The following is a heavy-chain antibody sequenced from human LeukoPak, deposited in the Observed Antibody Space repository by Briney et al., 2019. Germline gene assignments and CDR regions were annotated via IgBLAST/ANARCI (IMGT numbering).Heavy chain of an antibody. D-gene: IGHD5-18*01. J-gene: IGHJ6*03. CDR1: GYSFTSYW. CDR2: IYPGDSDT. Sequence: GESLKISCKGSGYSFTSYWIGWVRQMPGKGLEWMGIIYPGDSDTRYSPSFQGQVTISADKSISTAYLQWSSLKASDTAMYYCARRSKVSAMVTYYYYYMDVWGKGTTVTVSS. V-gene: IGHV5-51*01. CDR3: ARRSKVSAMVTYYYYYMDV.